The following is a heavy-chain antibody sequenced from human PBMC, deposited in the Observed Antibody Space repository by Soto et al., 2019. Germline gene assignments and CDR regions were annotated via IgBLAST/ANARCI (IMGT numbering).Heavy chain of an antibody. D-gene: IGHD5-12*01. V-gene: IGHV4-61*01. Sequence: KTSETLSLTCTVSGGSVSSGSYYWSWIRQPPGKGLEWIGYIYYSGSTNYNPSLKSRVTISVDTSKNQFSLKLSSVTAADTAVYYCARVVEMATPGRSFDPWGQGTLVTVSS. CDR2: IYYSGST. J-gene: IGHJ5*02. CDR1: GGSVSSGSYY. CDR3: ARVVEMATPGRSFDP.